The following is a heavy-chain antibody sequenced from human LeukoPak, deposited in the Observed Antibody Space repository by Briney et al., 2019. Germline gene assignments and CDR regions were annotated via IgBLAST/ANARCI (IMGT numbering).Heavy chain of an antibody. CDR3: ARPMGSSEY. V-gene: IGHV4-38-2*01. D-gene: IGHD2-15*01. J-gene: IGHJ4*02. Sequence: PSETLSLTCAVSGYSISSGYYWGWIRQPPGKGLEWIGSIYHSGSTYYNPSLKSRVTISVDTSKNQFSLKLSSVTAADTAVYYCARPMGSSEYWGQGTLVTVSS. CDR1: GYSISSGYY. CDR2: IYHSGST.